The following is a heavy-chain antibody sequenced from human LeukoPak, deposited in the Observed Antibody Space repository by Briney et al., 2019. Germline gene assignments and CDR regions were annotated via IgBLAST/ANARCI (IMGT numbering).Heavy chain of an antibody. J-gene: IGHJ4*02. D-gene: IGHD6-13*01. Sequence: PGRSLRLSCAASGFTFDDYAMHWVRQAPGKGLEWVSGISWNSGSIGHADSVKGRFTISRANAKNSLYLQMNSLRAEDTALYYCAKDIRAYSSSWYYFDYWGQGTLVTVSS. V-gene: IGHV3-9*01. CDR3: AKDIRAYSSSWYYFDY. CDR1: GFTFDDYA. CDR2: ISWNSGSI.